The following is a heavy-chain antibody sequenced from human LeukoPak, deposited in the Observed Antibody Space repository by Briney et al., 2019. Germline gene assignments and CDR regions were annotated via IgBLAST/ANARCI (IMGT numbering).Heavy chain of an antibody. D-gene: IGHD5-18*01. Sequence: PSETLSLTCAVYGGSFSGYYWSWIRQPPGKGLEWIGEINHSGSTNYNPSLKSRVTISVDTSKNQFSLELSSVTAADTAVYYCARGGGYSYGYDYWGQGTLVTVSS. J-gene: IGHJ4*02. CDR2: INHSGST. CDR3: ARGGGYSYGYDY. CDR1: GGSFSGYY. V-gene: IGHV4-34*01.